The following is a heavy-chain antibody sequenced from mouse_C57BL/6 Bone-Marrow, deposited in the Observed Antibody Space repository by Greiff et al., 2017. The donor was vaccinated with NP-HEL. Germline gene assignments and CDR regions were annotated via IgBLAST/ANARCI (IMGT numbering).Heavy chain of an antibody. Sequence: QVQLKESGAELVRPGASVKLSCKASGYTFTDYYINWVKQRPGQGLEWIARIYPGSGNTYYNEKFKGKATLTAEKSSSTAYMQLSSLTSEDSAVYFCASPFYGSSPYYAMDYWGQGTSVTVSS. CDR3: ASPFYGSSPYYAMDY. V-gene: IGHV1-76*01. J-gene: IGHJ4*01. CDR1: GYTFTDYY. CDR2: IYPGSGNT. D-gene: IGHD1-1*01.